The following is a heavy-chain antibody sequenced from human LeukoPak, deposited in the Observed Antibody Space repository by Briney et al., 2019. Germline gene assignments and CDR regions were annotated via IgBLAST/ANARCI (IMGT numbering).Heavy chain of an antibody. J-gene: IGHJ4*02. CDR2: FDPEDGET. Sequence: ASVKVSCKVSGYTLTELSMHWVRQAPGKGLEWMGGFDPEDGETIYAQKFQGRVTMTEDTSTDTACMELSSLRSEDTAVYYCATAEYYDFWSGYFYFDYWGQGTLVTVSS. CDR3: ATAEYYDFWSGYFYFDY. CDR1: GYTLTELS. V-gene: IGHV1-24*01. D-gene: IGHD3-3*01.